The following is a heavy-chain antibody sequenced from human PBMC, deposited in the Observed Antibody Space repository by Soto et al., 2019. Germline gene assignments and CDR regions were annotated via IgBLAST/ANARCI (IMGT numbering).Heavy chain of an antibody. Sequence: PGASLRLSCAASGFTFSDYYMSWIRQAPGKGLEWVSYISSSGSTIYYADSVKGRFTIPMDNAKNSLYLQMNSLRAEDTAVYYCARAGRGDHDAFDIWGQGTMVTVSS. D-gene: IGHD2-21*02. CDR1: GFTFSDYY. CDR3: ARAGRGDHDAFDI. CDR2: ISSSGSTI. V-gene: IGHV3-11*01. J-gene: IGHJ3*02.